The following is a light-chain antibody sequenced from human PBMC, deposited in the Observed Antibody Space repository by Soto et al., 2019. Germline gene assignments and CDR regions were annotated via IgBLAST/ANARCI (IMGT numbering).Light chain of an antibody. CDR2: RAP. CDR1: QSVSSSY. CDR3: QQYGSSPRT. Sequence: EIVLTQSPGTLSLSPGERATLSCRASQSVSSSYLAWYQQKPGQAPRLLIYRAPSRATGIPDRFSGSGSGTRLTLTIRRLEPQEFAVYYWQQYGSSPRTFVQGTKVQIK. V-gene: IGKV3-20*01. J-gene: IGKJ1*01.